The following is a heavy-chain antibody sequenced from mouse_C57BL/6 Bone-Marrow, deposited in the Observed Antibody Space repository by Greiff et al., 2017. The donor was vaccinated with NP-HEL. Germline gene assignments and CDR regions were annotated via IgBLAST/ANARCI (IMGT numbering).Heavy chain of an antibody. CDR1: GYTFTGYW. CDR2: IIPGSGST. D-gene: IGHD2-4*01. Sequence: QVQLQQSGAELMKPGASVKLSCKATGYTFTGYWIEWVKQRPGHGLEWIGEIIPGSGSTNYNEKFKGKATFTADTYSNTAYMQLSSLTTEDSAIYYCADSGPFYCDYFDYWGQGTTLTVSS. J-gene: IGHJ2*01. CDR3: ADSGPFYCDYFDY. V-gene: IGHV1-9*01.